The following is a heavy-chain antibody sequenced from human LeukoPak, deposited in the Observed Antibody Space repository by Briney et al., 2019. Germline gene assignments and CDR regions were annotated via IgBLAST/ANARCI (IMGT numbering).Heavy chain of an antibody. CDR2: INHSGST. CDR1: GVSFSGYY. V-gene: IGHV4-34*01. D-gene: IGHD2-15*01. J-gene: IGHJ4*02. Sequence: SETLSLTCAVYGVSFSGYYWSWLRQPPGKGLEWIGEINHSGSTNYNPSLKSRVTISVDTSKNQFSLKLSSVTAADTAVYYCARLRRGRYCSGGSCYSLQQNDYWGQGTLVTVSS. CDR3: ARLRRGRYCSGGSCYSLQQNDY.